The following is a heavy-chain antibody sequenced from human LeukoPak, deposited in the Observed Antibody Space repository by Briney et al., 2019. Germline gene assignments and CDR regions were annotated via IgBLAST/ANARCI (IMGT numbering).Heavy chain of an antibody. CDR1: GGTISSYA. J-gene: IGHJ6*02. Sequence: GASVKVSCKASGGTISSYAISWVRQAPGQGLEWMGGIIPIFGTANYAQKFQGRVTITADESTSTAYMELSSLRSEDTAVYYCARRQGSYYYYGMDVWGQGTTVTVSS. CDR3: ARRQGSYYYYGMDV. CDR2: IIPIFGTA. V-gene: IGHV1-69*13.